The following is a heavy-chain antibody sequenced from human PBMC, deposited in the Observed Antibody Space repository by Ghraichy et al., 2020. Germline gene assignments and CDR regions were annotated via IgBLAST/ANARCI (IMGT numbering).Heavy chain of an antibody. CDR3: AKDRSDWYISWYFDL. Sequence: GESLNISCAVSTFTFSNYAMTWVRQSPGKGLEWVASISTSGTTTFYADSVKGRFTISRENSKNTLNLQMNSLRAEDTAIYYCAKDRSDWYISWYFDLWGRGTLVRVSS. J-gene: IGHJ2*01. D-gene: IGHD6-19*01. CDR1: TFTFSNYA. CDR2: ISTSGTTT. V-gene: IGHV3-23*01.